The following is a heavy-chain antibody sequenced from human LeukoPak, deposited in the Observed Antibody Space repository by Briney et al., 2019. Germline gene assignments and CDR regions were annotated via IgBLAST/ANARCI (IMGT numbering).Heavy chain of an antibody. V-gene: IGHV5-51*01. CDR2: IYPGDSDT. CDR1: GYSFANYW. J-gene: IGHJ4*02. D-gene: IGHD6-6*01. CDR3: ARFRSSSSWDF. Sequence: GESLKISCKGSGYSFANYWIAWARQMPGKGLECMGIIYPGDSDTRYSPSFQGQVTISADKSISTAYLQWSSLKASDTAMYYCARFRSSSSWDFWGQGTLVTVSS.